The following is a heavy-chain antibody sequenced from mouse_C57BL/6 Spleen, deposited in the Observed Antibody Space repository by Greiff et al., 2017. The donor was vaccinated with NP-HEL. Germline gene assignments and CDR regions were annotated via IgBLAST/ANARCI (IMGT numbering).Heavy chain of an antibody. V-gene: IGHV1-82*01. D-gene: IGHD2-5*01. J-gene: IGHJ4*01. CDR3: AGVNALVSQNCYAMDY. CDR2: IYPGDGDT. CDR1: GYAFTSSW. Sequence: QVHVKQPGPELVKPGASVKISCKASGYAFTSSWMHWVKQRPGKGLEWIGRIYPGDGDTNYNGKFKGKATLTVDKSSSTAYMQLSSLTSEDSAVYVYAGVNALVSQNCYAMDYWGQGTTVTVSS.